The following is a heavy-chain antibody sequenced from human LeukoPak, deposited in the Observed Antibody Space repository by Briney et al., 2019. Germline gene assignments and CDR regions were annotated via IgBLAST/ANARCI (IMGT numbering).Heavy chain of an antibody. J-gene: IGHJ4*02. CDR2: IYYSGST. CDR1: DGSINSGSYY. D-gene: IGHD2-21*01. Sequence: PSETLSLTCSVSDGSINSGSYYWAWIRQPPGKGPEWIGSIYYSGSTYYNPSLKSRVTISIDLSMHQFSLRLSSVTAADTAMYSCARLLCGGDNCPSYFDSWGQGILVTVPS. V-gene: IGHV4-39*01. CDR3: ARLLCGGDNCPSYFDS.